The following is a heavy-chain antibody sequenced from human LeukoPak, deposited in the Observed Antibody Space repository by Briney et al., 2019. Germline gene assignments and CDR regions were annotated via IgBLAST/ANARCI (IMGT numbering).Heavy chain of an antibody. V-gene: IGHV1-2*02. CDR1: GYTFTGYY. CDR2: INPNSGGT. D-gene: IGHD2-2*01. J-gene: IGHJ6*03. Sequence: ASVKVSCKASGYTFTGYYMHWVRQAPGQGLEWMGWINPNSGGTNYAQKFQGRVTMTRDTSISTVYMELSSLRSDDTAVYYCAREGQSSTSQNYYYYYMDVWGKGTTVTVCS. CDR3: AREGQSSTSQNYYYYYMDV.